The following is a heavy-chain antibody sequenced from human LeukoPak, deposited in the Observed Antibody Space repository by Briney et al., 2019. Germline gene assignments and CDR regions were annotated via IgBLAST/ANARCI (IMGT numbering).Heavy chain of an antibody. J-gene: IGHJ2*01. D-gene: IGHD6-6*01. V-gene: IGHV1-58*01. CDR1: GFTFTSSA. CDR2: IVVGSGNT. Sequence: SVKVSCTASGFTFTSSAVQWVRQARGQRLEWIGWIVVGSGNTNYAQKFQERVTITRDMSTSTAYMELSSLRSEDTAVYYCAADFVRGYWYFDLWGRGTLVTVSS. CDR3: AADFVRGYWYFDL.